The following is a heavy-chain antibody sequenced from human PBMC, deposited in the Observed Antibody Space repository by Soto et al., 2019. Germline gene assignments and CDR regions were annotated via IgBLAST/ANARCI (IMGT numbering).Heavy chain of an antibody. D-gene: IGHD3-10*01. Sequence: SETLSLTCTVSGGSISSYYWSWIRQPPGEGLEWIGYIYDSGRTYYNPSLKSRVTISVDTSKNQFSLRLSSVSAADTAVYYCARGTIPYYYYGMDVWDQGTTVTVSS. V-gene: IGHV4-59*01. CDR3: ARGTIPYYYYGMDV. CDR1: GGSISSYY. CDR2: IYDSGRT. J-gene: IGHJ6*02.